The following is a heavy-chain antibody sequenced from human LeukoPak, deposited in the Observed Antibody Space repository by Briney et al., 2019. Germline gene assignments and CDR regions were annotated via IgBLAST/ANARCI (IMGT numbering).Heavy chain of an antibody. Sequence: GSVKVSCKASGYTFTGYYMHWVRQAPGQGLEWMGWINPNSGGTEYAQKFQGRVTMTRDTSITTAYMDLSRLRSDDTAVYYCARVFGRQLPDYWGQGTLVTVSS. CDR1: GYTFTGYY. CDR3: ARVFGRQLPDY. D-gene: IGHD1-26*01. CDR2: INPNSGGT. J-gene: IGHJ4*02. V-gene: IGHV1-2*02.